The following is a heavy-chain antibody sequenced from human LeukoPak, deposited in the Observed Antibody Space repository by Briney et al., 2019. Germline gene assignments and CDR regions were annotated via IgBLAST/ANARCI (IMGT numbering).Heavy chain of an antibody. Sequence: SETLSLTCTVSGGSISSYYWSWIRQPPGKGLEGIGYIYYSGSTNYNPSLKSRVTISVDTSKNQFSLKLSSVTAADTAVYYCARQGYYDSSGYYRDYWGQGTLVTVSS. CDR3: ARQGYYDSSGYYRDY. CDR2: IYYSGST. D-gene: IGHD3-22*01. V-gene: IGHV4-59*08. CDR1: GGSISSYY. J-gene: IGHJ4*02.